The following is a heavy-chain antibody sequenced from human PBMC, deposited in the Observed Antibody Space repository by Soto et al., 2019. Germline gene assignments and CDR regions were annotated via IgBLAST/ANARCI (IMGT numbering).Heavy chain of an antibody. V-gene: IGHV3-21*01. J-gene: IGHJ5*02. Sequence: PGGSLRLSCAASGFTFSNYTMNWVRQAPGKGLEWVSSISSSSSYIYYADSVNGRFTISRDNAKNSLYLQMNSLRAEDTAVYYCVRPSLYYGSANWFDPWGRGTLVTVSS. D-gene: IGHD3-10*01. CDR2: ISSSSSYI. CDR3: VRPSLYYGSANWFDP. CDR1: GFTFSNYT.